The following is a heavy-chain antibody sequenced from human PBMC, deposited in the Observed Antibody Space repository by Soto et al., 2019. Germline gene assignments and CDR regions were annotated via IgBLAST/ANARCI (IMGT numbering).Heavy chain of an antibody. CDR1: GYSFTSYW. D-gene: IGHD4-17*01. CDR3: ARSSFDYDYYYYGMDV. J-gene: IGHJ6*02. Sequence: PGESLKISCKGSGYSFTSYWIGWVRQMPGKGLEWMGIIYPGDSDTRYSPSFQGQVTISADKSISTAYLQWSSLKASDTAMYYCARSSFDYDYYYYGMDVWGQGTTVTVSS. V-gene: IGHV5-51*01. CDR2: IYPGDSDT.